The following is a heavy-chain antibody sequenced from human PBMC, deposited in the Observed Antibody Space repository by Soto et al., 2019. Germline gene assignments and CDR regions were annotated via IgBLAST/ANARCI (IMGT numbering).Heavy chain of an antibody. CDR2: MYHSGST. V-gene: IGHV4-30-2*01. J-gene: IGHJ6*02. CDR3: ASLYGMDV. CDR1: GGSISSGGYS. Sequence: SETLSLTCAVSGGSISSGGYSWSWIRQPPGKGLEWIGYMYHSGSTYYSPSFQGHVTISADKSISTAYLQWSSLKASDTAMYYCASLYGMDVWGQGTTVTVSS.